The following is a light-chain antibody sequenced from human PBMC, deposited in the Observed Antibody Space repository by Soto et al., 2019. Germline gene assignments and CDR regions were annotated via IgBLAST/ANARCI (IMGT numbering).Light chain of an antibody. J-gene: IGKJ1*01. V-gene: IGKV1-5*03. CDR1: QSISSW. CDR3: QQYDSLWT. Sequence: DIQMTQSPSTLSASVGDRVTITCRASQSISSWLAWYQQKPGKAPKLLIYKASSLESGVPSRFSGSGSGTEFTLTISSLQHDDFATYYCQQYDSLWTFGQGTKVDIK. CDR2: KAS.